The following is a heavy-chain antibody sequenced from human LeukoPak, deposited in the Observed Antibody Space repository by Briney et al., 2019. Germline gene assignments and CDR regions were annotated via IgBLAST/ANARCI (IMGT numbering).Heavy chain of an antibody. V-gene: IGHV3-23*01. CDR2: ISGSGGST. D-gene: IGHD2-21*01. CDR1: GFTFSSYA. J-gene: IGHJ6*02. Sequence: GGSLRLSCAASGFTFSSYAMSWVRQAPGKGLEWVSAISGSGGSTYYADSVKGRFTISRDNAQNSLYLQMHSLRAEDTAVYYCARYCGGDCYGMDVWGQGTTVTVSS. CDR3: ARYCGGDCYGMDV.